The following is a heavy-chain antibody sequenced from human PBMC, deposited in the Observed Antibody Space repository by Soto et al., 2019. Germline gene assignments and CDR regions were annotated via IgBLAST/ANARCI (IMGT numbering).Heavy chain of an antibody. Sequence: PSETLSLTCTVSGGSISSSSYYWGWMREPPGKGLEGIGSVYYSGSTYYNPSLKSRVTISADTSKNQSSLKLSSVTAADTAVYYCARLPIELPDRASFVDYWGQETLVTVSS. D-gene: IGHD1-26*01. CDR2: VYYSGST. CDR3: ARLPIELPDRASFVDY. CDR1: GGSISSSSYY. J-gene: IGHJ4*02. V-gene: IGHV4-39*01.